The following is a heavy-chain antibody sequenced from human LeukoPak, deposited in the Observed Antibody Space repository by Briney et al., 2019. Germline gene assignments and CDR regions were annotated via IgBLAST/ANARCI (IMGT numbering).Heavy chain of an antibody. J-gene: IGHJ3*01. Sequence: VKETLLSSGGTFSRYAISGVRQAPGQGLEWMRGIIPIFGTANYAQKFQGRVTITADESTSTAYMELSSLRSEDTAVYYCARDLVVGGDEAFDLWGQGTMVTVSS. CDR3: ARDLVVGGDEAFDL. D-gene: IGHD2-2*01. CDR1: GGTFSRYA. V-gene: IGHV1-69*01. CDR2: IIPIFGTA.